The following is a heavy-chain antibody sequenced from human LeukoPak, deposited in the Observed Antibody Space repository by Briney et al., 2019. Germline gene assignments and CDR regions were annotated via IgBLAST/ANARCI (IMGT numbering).Heavy chain of an antibody. J-gene: IGHJ4*02. CDR2: FSYTGST. CDR3: ARALNGYFYAFDS. CDR1: GGSISSGEYY. V-gene: IGHV4-30-4*01. D-gene: IGHD2/OR15-2a*01. Sequence: SETLSLTCTVSGGSISSGEYYWCWIRQPPGKGLEWIGYFSYTGSTYYNPSVKSRVSISVDTSKNQFSLKLTSVTAADTAVYYCARALNGYFYAFDSWGQGTLVTVSS.